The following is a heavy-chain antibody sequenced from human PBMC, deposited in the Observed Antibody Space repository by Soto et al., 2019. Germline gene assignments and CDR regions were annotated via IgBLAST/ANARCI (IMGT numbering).Heavy chain of an antibody. J-gene: IGHJ3*02. V-gene: IGHV4-59*01. CDR2: IYYSGST. CDR1: GGSISSYY. Sequence: SETLSLTCTVSGGSISSYYWSWIRQPPGKGLEWIGYIYYSGSTNYNPSLKSRVTISVDTSKNQFSLKLSSVTAADTAVYYCARVVPAVADAFDIWGQGTMVTVSS. D-gene: IGHD2-2*01. CDR3: ARVVPAVADAFDI.